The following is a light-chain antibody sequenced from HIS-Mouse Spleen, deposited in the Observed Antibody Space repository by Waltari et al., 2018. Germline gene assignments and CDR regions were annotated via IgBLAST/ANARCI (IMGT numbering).Light chain of an antibody. CDR3: QQYNNWPPYT. J-gene: IGKJ2*01. CDR2: GAS. V-gene: IGKV3-15*01. CDR1: QSGSSN. Sequence: EIVMTHSPATLSVSPWERATLSCRASQSGSSNLAWYQQKPGQAPRLLIYGASTRATGIAAMFIGSGYATEFTLTISSMQSEDFAVYYCQQYNNWPPYTFGQGTKLEIK.